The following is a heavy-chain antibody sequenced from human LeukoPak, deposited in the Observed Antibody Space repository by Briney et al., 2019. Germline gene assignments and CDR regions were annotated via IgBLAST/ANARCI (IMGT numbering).Heavy chain of an antibody. CDR1: GFTVSSNY. Sequence: GGSLRLSCAASGFTVSSNYMSWVRQAPGKGLEWVSVIYSGGSTYYADSVKGRFTVSRDNSKNTLYLQMNGLRAEDTAVYYCAISSSSAEYFQHWGQGTLVTVSS. D-gene: IGHD6-6*01. J-gene: IGHJ1*01. CDR3: AISSSSAEYFQH. V-gene: IGHV3-53*01. CDR2: IYSGGST.